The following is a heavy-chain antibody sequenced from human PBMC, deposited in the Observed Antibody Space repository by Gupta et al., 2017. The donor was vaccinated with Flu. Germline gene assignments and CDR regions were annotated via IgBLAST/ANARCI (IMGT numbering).Heavy chain of an antibody. V-gene: IGHV5-51*01. Sequence: SFSSYWIGWVRQMPGKNLEWMAIIYPGDYDTRYSPSFQGQVTISVDKAISTAYLQWRSLKASDTAMYYCARQGPTVQPFDYWGQGTLVSVSS. CDR1: SFSSYW. CDR2: IYPGDYDT. D-gene: IGHD6-6*01. CDR3: ARQGPTVQPFDY. J-gene: IGHJ4*02.